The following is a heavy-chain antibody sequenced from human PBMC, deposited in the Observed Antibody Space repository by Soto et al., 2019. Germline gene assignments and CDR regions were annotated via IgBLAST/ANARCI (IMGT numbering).Heavy chain of an antibody. V-gene: IGHV3-23*01. Sequence: GGSLRLSCAASGFTFSSYAMSWVRQAPGKGLEWVSAISGSGGSTYYADSVKGRFTISRDNSKNTLYLQMNSLRAEDTAVYYCAKAGLRGFTVTNRKTPYYFDYWGQGTLVTVSS. CDR1: GFTFSSYA. CDR3: AKAGLRGFTVTNRKTPYYFDY. J-gene: IGHJ4*02. D-gene: IGHD4-4*01. CDR2: ISGSGGST.